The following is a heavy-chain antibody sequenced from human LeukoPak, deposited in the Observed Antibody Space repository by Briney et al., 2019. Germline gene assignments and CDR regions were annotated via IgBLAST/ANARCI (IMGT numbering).Heavy chain of an antibody. CDR3: ARQSTIAAAKIDP. V-gene: IGHV4-39*01. D-gene: IGHD6-25*01. Sequence: SETLSLTCTVSGGSISSSSYYWGWIRQPPGRGLEWIGNIYYRGNTFYSPSLKSRVTVSVDTSKNQFSLKLNSVTAADTAIYYCARQSTIAAAKIDPWGQGSLVTVSS. CDR2: IYYRGNT. CDR1: GGSISSSSYY. J-gene: IGHJ5*02.